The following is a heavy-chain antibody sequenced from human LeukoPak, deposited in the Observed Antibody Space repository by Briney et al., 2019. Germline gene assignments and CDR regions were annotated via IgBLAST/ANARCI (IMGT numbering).Heavy chain of an antibody. V-gene: IGHV4-39*01. Sequence: PSETLSLTCTVSRGSINSSSYYWGWIRQPPGEGLEWIGSINYSGSTYKNPSLKSRVTTSVDTSKNQFSLKLSSVTAADTAVYYCARSPMVRGVTVLFYFDYWGQGTLVTVSS. D-gene: IGHD3-10*01. J-gene: IGHJ4*02. CDR2: INYSGST. CDR1: RGSINSSSYY. CDR3: ARSPMVRGVTVLFYFDY.